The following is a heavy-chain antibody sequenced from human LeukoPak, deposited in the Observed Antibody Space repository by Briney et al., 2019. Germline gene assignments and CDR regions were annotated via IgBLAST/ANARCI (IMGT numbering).Heavy chain of an antibody. CDR1: GYTFTSYY. J-gene: IGHJ4*02. CDR2: INPSGGST. V-gene: IGHV1-46*01. CDR3: ARGRRYYYDSSGYSDY. Sequence: ASVTVSCKASGYTFTSYYMHWVRQAPGQGLEWMGIINPSGGSTSYAQKFQGRVTMTRDTSTSTVYMELSSLRSEDTAVYYCARGRRYYYDSSGYSDYWGQGTLVTVSS. D-gene: IGHD3-22*01.